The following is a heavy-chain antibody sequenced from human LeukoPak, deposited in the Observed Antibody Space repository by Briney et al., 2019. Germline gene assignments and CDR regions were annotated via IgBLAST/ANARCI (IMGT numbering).Heavy chain of an antibody. V-gene: IGHV4-31*03. CDR3: SRGLDSRKLGY. CDR1: GASFRSVDQY. D-gene: IGHD3-22*01. CDR2: IHPSGRL. Sequence: KTSETLSLTCTVSGASFRSVDQYGNWTRQSPGKGLEWIGSIHPSGRLYNNPSLESRVTISIDTSKDQFSLNLNSVTAADTAVYFCSRGLDSRKLGYWGQGTLVTVSS. J-gene: IGHJ4*02.